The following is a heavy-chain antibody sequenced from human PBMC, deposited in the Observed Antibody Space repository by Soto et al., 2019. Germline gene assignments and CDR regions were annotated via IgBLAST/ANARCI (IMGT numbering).Heavy chain of an antibody. D-gene: IGHD1-1*01. V-gene: IGHV4-31*03. Sequence: QVQLQESGPGLVKPSQTLSLTCTVSGAYVNTGGYYWSWVRQYPGKGLEWIGYIYHSGDTYYNPSPKSRLTISLDTSKNHFSLSLSSVTVADTAVYYCARAPGNERLDYWGQGTLVIVSS. J-gene: IGHJ4*02. CDR2: IYHSGDT. CDR3: ARAPGNERLDY. CDR1: GAYVNTGGYY.